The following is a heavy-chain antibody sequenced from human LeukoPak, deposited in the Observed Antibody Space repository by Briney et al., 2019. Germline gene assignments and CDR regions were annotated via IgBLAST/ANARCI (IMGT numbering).Heavy chain of an antibody. D-gene: IGHD1-26*01. CDR3: ARDLSLVGANYGAFDV. CDR2: IYSGGST. J-gene: IGHJ3*01. CDR1: GFTVSSNY. Sequence: GGSLRLSCAASGFTVSSNYMSWVRQAPGKGLEWVSVIYSGGSTYYADSVRGRFIISRDNSKNTLYVQMNGLRVEDTAVYYCARDLSLVGANYGAFDVWGQGTMVTVSS. V-gene: IGHV3-53*01.